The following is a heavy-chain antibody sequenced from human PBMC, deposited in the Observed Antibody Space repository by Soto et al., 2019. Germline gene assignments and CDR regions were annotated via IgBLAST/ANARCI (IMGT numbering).Heavy chain of an antibody. Sequence: QVHLVQSGAEVKKPGASVKVSCKGSGYGFTTYGITWVRQAPGQGLEWMAWISAHNGNTNYAQKLQGRVTVTRDTSTSTAYMELRSLRFGNTAVYYCARGRYAEYWGQGDRVTVSS. CDR1: GYGFTTYG. CDR3: ARGRYAEY. CDR2: ISAHNGNT. J-gene: IGHJ4*02. D-gene: IGHD1-1*01. V-gene: IGHV1-18*01.